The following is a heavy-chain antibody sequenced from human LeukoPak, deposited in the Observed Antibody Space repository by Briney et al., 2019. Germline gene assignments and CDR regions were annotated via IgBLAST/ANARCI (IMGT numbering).Heavy chain of an antibody. CDR2: INSDGSST. J-gene: IGHJ4*02. V-gene: IGHV3-74*01. D-gene: IGHD2-15*01. CDR3: ARDRCSGGSCYANDY. CDR1: GFTFSSYW. Sequence: GGSLRLSCAASGFTFSSYWMHWVRQAPGKGLVWVSRINSDGSSTSYADSVKGRFTISRDNAKNTLYLQMNSLRAEDTAVYYCARDRCSGGSCYANDYWGQGTLVTASS.